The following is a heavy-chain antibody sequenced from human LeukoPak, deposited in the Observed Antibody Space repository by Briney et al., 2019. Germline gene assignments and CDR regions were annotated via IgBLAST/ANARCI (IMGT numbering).Heavy chain of an antibody. J-gene: IGHJ6*02. CDR3: ARSIGYYYTTDV. Sequence: PGGSLRLSCVACGFSFSDYYMSWVRQAPGRGLEWISYISGSGSDLYYADSVKGRFTISRDNANNSLYLQMNSLRAEDTAVYYCARSIGYYYTTDVWGQGTTVTVSS. CDR2: ISGSGSDL. D-gene: IGHD3-22*01. CDR1: GFSFSDYY. V-gene: IGHV3-11*01.